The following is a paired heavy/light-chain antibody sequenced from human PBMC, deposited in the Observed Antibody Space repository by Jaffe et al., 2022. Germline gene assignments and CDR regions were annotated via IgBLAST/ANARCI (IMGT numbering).Heavy chain of an antibody. CDR1: GFTFNTYS. CDR2: ISSGSTTI. Sequence: EVQLVESGGVLVQPGGSLRLSCAASGFTFNTYSMNWVRQAPGKGLEWVSYISSGSTTIYYADSVKGRFTISRDNARNSLYLQMNSLRADDTAVYYCTRALGATYKGIDYWGQGTLVTVSS. CDR3: TRALGATYKGIDY. J-gene: IGHJ4*02. D-gene: IGHD3-16*01. V-gene: IGHV3-48*01.
Light chain of an antibody. CDR3: QQYKSYPLT. V-gene: IGKV1-16*02. CDR2: GAS. Sequence: DIQMTQSPSSLSASVGDRVTVTCRASQDISNYLAWFQQKPGKAPKSLIYGASTLQSGVPSKFSGSGSGTDFSLTISSLQPEDFATYYCQQYKSYPLTFGGGTKVEIK. CDR1: QDISNY. J-gene: IGKJ4*01.